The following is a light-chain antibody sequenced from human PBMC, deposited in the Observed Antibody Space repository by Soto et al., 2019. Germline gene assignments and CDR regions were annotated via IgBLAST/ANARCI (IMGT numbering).Light chain of an antibody. J-gene: IGKJ1*01. V-gene: IGKV1-5*03. CDR1: QTISTW. CDR3: QQYSPYQAT. Sequence: DIQMTQSPSTLSASVGDRVTITCRASQTISTWLAWYQQKPGKAPNLLIYKASSLESGVPSRFSGSGSGTEFTLTISSLQPDDFATYYCQQYSPYQATFGQGTKVEI. CDR2: KAS.